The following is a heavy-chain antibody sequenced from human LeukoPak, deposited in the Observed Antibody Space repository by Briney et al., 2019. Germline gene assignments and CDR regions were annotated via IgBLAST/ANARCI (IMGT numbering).Heavy chain of an antibody. Sequence: PSETLSLTCTVSGYSISSGYYWGWIRQPPGKGLEWIGEINHSGSTNYNPSLKSRVTISVDTSKNQFSLKLSSVTAADTAVYYCARGRRMVRGVISNYYYYYMDVWGKGTTVTVSS. CDR1: GYSISSGYY. J-gene: IGHJ6*03. CDR3: ARGRRMVRGVISNYYYYYMDV. CDR2: INHSGST. V-gene: IGHV4-38-2*02. D-gene: IGHD3-10*01.